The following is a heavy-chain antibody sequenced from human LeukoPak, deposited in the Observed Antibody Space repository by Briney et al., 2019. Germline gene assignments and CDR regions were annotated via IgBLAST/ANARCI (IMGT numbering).Heavy chain of an antibody. J-gene: IGHJ3*02. CDR1: GYTFTGYY. CDR3: ARTVAGDNDAFDI. V-gene: IGHV1-2*06. D-gene: IGHD6-19*01. CDR2: TNPNSGRT. Sequence: ASVKVSCKASGYTFTGYYMHWVRQAPGQGLEWMGRTNPNSGRTNYAQTFQGRVTMTRDTSISTAYMELSRLRSDNTAVYYCARTVAGDNDAFDIWGPGTMVTVSS.